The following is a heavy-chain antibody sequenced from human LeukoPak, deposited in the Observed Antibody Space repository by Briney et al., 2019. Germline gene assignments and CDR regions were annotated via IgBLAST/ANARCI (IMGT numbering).Heavy chain of an antibody. CDR1: GFTINSHD. J-gene: IGHJ4*02. CDR3: AKWSGDYPSYYLDY. D-gene: IGHD4-17*01. CDR2: IRSDGSSK. Sequence: GRSLRLSCAASGFTINSHDMHWGRQAPGKGLEWVALIRSDGSSKNYADSVKGRFTISRDASKNTVYLQMNSLRAEDTAVYSCAKWSGDYPSYYLDYWGQGTLVTVSS. V-gene: IGHV3-33*08.